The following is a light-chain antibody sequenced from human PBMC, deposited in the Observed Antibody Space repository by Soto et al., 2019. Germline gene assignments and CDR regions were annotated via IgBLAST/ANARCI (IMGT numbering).Light chain of an antibody. CDR2: EVS. CDR3: SSYGDRYNHV. CDR1: STDVGGYNY. J-gene: IGLJ1*01. V-gene: IGLV2-8*01. Sequence: QSALTQPPSAAGSPGQSVTISCTGTSTDVGGYNYVSWYQQYPGKAPKLMIYEVSKRPSGVPDRFSGSKSGNTASLPVSGLQDEDEADYYCSSYGDRYNHVFGTGTKLTVL.